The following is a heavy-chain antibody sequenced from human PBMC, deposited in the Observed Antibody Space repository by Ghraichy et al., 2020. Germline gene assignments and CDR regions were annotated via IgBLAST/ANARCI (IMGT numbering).Heavy chain of an antibody. Sequence: LSLTCAASGFTFSSYAMSWVRQAPGKGLEWVSSISGSGGTTYYADSVKGRFPISRDNSKNTLYLQMNNLRGEDTAVYYCAKDQTVTRAQFDYWGQGTLVTVSS. CDR1: GFTFSSYA. V-gene: IGHV3-23*01. J-gene: IGHJ4*02. CDR2: ISGSGGTT. CDR3: AKDQTVTRAQFDY. D-gene: IGHD4-11*01.